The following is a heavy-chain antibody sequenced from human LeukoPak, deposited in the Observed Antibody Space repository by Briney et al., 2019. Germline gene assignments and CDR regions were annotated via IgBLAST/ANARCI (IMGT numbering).Heavy chain of an antibody. CDR1: GFTFSNYS. D-gene: IGHD3-3*01. Sequence: PGGSLRLSCAASGFTFSNYSMNLVRQAPGKGLEWVANIKQDGSEKYYVDSVRGRVTISRDNAENSLFLQMNRLRVEDTAVYYCTRDFGRSSYYFDFWGQGTLVTVSS. V-gene: IGHV3-7*01. CDR2: IKQDGSEK. J-gene: IGHJ4*02. CDR3: TRDFGRSSYYFDF.